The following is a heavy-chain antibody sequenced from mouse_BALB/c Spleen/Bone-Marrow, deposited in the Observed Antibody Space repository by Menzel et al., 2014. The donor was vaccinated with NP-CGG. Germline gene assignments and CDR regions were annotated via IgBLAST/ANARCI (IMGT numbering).Heavy chain of an antibody. V-gene: IGHV5-6*02. CDR3: AGGNYYAMDF. CDR2: ISSGGSYT. D-gene: IGHD1-1*01. CDR1: GFTFSSYG. J-gene: IGHJ4*01. Sequence: EVMLVESGGDLVKPGGSLKLSCAASGFTFSSYGMSWVRQTPDKRLEWVATISSGGSYTYYPDSVKGRFTISRDNAKNTLYLQMSSLKSEDTAMYYCAGGNYYAMDFWGQGTSVTVSS.